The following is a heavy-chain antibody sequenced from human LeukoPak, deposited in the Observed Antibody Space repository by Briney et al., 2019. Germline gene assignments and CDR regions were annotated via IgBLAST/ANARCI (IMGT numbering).Heavy chain of an antibody. CDR1: GGSISSYY. V-gene: IGHV4-59*12. D-gene: IGHD3-3*01. CDR3: AKDAWNGNSPLDY. Sequence: SETLSLTCTISGGSISSYYWSWIRQSPGKGLEWIGYIDYSGSAYYNPSFKSRVTISVDTAKSQFSLDLRSVTAADTAVYYCAKDAWNGNSPLDYWGQGTLVTVSS. CDR2: IDYSGSA. J-gene: IGHJ4*02.